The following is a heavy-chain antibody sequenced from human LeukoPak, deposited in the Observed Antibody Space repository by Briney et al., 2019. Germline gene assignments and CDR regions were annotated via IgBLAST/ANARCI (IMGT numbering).Heavy chain of an antibody. V-gene: IGHV3-23*01. Sequence: GGSLRLSCEASGFTFSNYAMSWVRQAPGKGLEWVSGICGHGISIYYADSVKGRFTISRDNSKSTLYLVMNSLRAEDTAVYFCAKARVAAAGTGAFDVWGQGTTVTVSS. D-gene: IGHD6-13*01. J-gene: IGHJ3*01. CDR2: ICGHGISI. CDR3: AKARVAAAGTGAFDV. CDR1: GFTFSNYA.